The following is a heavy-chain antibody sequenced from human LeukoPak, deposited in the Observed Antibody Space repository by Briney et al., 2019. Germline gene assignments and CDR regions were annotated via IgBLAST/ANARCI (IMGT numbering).Heavy chain of an antibody. D-gene: IGHD4-23*01. V-gene: IGHV3-74*03. CDR1: GLTFGSYW. CDR3: ARTGGMDY. CDR2: INGDGSST. J-gene: IGHJ4*02. Sequence: GGSLRLSCAASGLTFGSYWMHWVRQAPGKGLVWVSCINGDGSSTTYADSVKGRFPISRDNAKNTLYLQMNSLRAEDTAVYYCARTGGMDYWGQGTLVTVSS.